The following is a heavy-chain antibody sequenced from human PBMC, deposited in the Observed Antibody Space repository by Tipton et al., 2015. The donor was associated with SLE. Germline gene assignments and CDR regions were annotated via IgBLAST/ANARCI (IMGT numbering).Heavy chain of an antibody. CDR3: ARGGVGGYDYFDH. V-gene: IGHV4-31*03. J-gene: IGHJ4*02. Sequence: TLSLTCTVSGGSISSDDYYWTWIRQHPGKGLEWIGHMSYSGSTYYNPSLKSRITISVDTSKNHFSLKLSSVTAADTVVYYCARGGVGGYDYFDHWGQGTLVTVSS. CDR2: MSYSGST. CDR1: GGSISSDDYY. D-gene: IGHD5-12*01.